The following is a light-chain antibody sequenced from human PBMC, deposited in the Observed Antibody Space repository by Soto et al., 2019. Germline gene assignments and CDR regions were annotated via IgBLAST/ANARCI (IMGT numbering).Light chain of an antibody. Sequence: QSVLTQPASVSGSPGQSITISCSGTRSDIGSYNYVAWYQQFPGKTPKILIYGVSNRPSGVSSRFSGSKSGNTASLTISGLQAEDEADHYCISYTGRSTSYVFGSGTKVTV. J-gene: IGLJ1*01. CDR3: ISYTGRSTSYV. CDR2: GVS. V-gene: IGLV2-14*01. CDR1: RSDIGSYNY.